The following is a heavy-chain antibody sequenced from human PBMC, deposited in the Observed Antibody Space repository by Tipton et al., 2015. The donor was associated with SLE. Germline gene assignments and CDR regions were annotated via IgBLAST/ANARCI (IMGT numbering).Heavy chain of an antibody. V-gene: IGHV4-61*01. J-gene: IGHJ4*02. D-gene: IGHD5-18*01. CDR1: GGSISSTSYY. CDR3: ARALGYNYGPYYFDY. CDR2: IYYSGST. Sequence: LRLSCTVSGGSISSTSYYWSWIRQPPGKGLEWIGYIYYSGSTNYNPSLKSRVTISVDTSKNQFSLKLSSVTAADTTVYYCARALGYNYGPYYFDYWGQGTLVTVSS.